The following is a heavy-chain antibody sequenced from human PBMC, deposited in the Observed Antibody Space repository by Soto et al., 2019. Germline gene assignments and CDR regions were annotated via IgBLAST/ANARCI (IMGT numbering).Heavy chain of an antibody. CDR2: IKEDGSEK. Sequence: GESLKISCAASGFTFSSYWMSWVRQAPGKGLEWVANIKEDGSEKYLVDSVKGRFTISRDNAKNSLSLQMSSLRAEDTAVYYCARVLSEGATLFDYWGQGTLVTVSS. J-gene: IGHJ4*02. D-gene: IGHD1-26*01. CDR3: ARVLSEGATLFDY. V-gene: IGHV3-7*01. CDR1: GFTFSSYW.